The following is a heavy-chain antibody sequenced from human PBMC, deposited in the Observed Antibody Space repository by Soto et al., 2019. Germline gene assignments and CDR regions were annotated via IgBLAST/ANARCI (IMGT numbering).Heavy chain of an antibody. Sequence: PGGSLRLSCAVSGLTFSSYAMSWVRQGPGKGLEWVSTLTGSSGVTYYADSVKGRFAISRDNSRNTLSLQMNSLTAEDTAVYYCAKGGATYGLLTHDYWGQGTRVTVSS. CDR2: LTGSSGVT. V-gene: IGHV3-23*01. CDR1: GLTFSSYA. D-gene: IGHD3-9*01. CDR3: AKGGATYGLLTHDY. J-gene: IGHJ4*02.